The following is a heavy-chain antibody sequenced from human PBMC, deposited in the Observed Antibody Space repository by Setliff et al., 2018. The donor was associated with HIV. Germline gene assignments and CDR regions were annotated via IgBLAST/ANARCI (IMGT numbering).Heavy chain of an antibody. J-gene: IGHJ5*02. CDR1: GGSFSGYY. Sequence: SETLSLTCAVYGGSFSGYYWSWIRQPPGKGLECIGEINHSGSTNHNPSLKSRVTISVDTSKKQFSLRLSSVTAADTAVYYCARGGRSLAAQTWFDPWGQGTLVTVSS. CDR2: INHSGST. CDR3: ARGGRSLAAQTWFDP. V-gene: IGHV4-34*01. D-gene: IGHD6-6*01.